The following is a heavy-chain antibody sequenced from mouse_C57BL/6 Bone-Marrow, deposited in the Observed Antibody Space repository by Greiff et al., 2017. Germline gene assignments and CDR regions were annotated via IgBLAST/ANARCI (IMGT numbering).Heavy chain of an antibody. CDR3: ASATTVVPYWYFDV. J-gene: IGHJ1*03. CDR2: INPYNGDT. D-gene: IGHD1-1*01. V-gene: IGHV1-20*01. Sequence: VQLQQSGPELVKPGDSVKISCKASGYSFTGYFMNWVMQSHGKSLEWIGRINPYNGDTFYNQKFKGKATLTVDKSSSTAHMELRSLTSEDSAVYYCASATTVVPYWYFDVWGTGTTVTVSS. CDR1: GYSFTGYF.